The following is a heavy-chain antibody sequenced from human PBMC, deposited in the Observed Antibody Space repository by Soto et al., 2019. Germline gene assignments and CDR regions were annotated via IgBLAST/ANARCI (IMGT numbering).Heavy chain of an antibody. Sequence: SLKVSCKASGGTFSSYAISWVRQAPGQGLEWMGGIIPIFGTANYAQKFQGRVTITADESTSTAYMELSSLRSEDTAVYYCAKRIAVGPRGHYYGMDVWGQGTTVTVSS. CDR1: GGTFSSYA. V-gene: IGHV1-69*13. CDR2: IIPIFGTA. D-gene: IGHD6-19*01. CDR3: AKRIAVGPRGHYYGMDV. J-gene: IGHJ6*02.